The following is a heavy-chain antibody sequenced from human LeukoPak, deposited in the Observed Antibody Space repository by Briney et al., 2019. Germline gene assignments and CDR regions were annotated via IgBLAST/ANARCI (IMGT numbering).Heavy chain of an antibody. CDR2: MNPNSGNT. Sequence: ASVKVSCKASGYTFTSYDINWVRQATGQGLEWMGWMNPNSGNTGYAQKFQGRVTITRNTSISTAYMELSSLRSDDTAVYYCARGGYSSGWYGSSWFDPWGQGTLVTVSS. J-gene: IGHJ5*02. V-gene: IGHV1-8*03. CDR1: GYTFTSYD. CDR3: ARGGYSSGWYGSSWFDP. D-gene: IGHD6-19*01.